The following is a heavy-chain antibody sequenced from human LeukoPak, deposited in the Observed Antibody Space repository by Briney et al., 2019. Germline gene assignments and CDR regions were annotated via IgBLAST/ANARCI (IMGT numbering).Heavy chain of an antibody. CDR3: AKALGSSWDSSLDS. CDR2: FSYDGNNK. J-gene: IGHJ4*02. CDR1: GFTFINYG. Sequence: PGGSLRLSCAASGFTFINYGMHWVRQAPGKGLEWVAVFSYDGNNKYYADSVKGRFTISRDNSKNTLYLQMNSLRAEDTAVYYCAKALGSSWDSSLDSWGQGTLVPVSS. D-gene: IGHD6-13*01. V-gene: IGHV3-30*18.